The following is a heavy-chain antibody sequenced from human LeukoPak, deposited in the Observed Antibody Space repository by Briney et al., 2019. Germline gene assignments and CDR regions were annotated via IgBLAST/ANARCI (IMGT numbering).Heavy chain of an antibody. CDR2: INSDGSST. V-gene: IGHV3-74*01. Sequence: QPGGSLRLSCAASGFTFSSYWMHWVRQAPGKGLVWVSRINSDGSSTSYADSVKGRFTISRNNGKNTLYLQMNSLRAEDTAVYYCARDPSMWLGYFDLWGRGTLVTASS. CDR3: ARDPSMWLGYFDL. J-gene: IGHJ2*01. D-gene: IGHD6-19*01. CDR1: GFTFSSYW.